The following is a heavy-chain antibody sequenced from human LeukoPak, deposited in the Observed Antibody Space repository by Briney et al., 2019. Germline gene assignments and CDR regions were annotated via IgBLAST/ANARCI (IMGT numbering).Heavy chain of an antibody. D-gene: IGHD3-10*01. Sequence: PSETLSLTCTVSGGSISSSDWWGWVRQPPGKGLEWIGEMHQSGITNYNPSLKSRVTMSLDKAKRQFSLKLSSVTAADTSVYFCASADYYRIDFWGQGTLVTVSS. CDR3: ASADYYRIDF. V-gene: IGHV4-4*02. CDR1: GGSISSSDW. J-gene: IGHJ4*02. CDR2: MHQSGIT.